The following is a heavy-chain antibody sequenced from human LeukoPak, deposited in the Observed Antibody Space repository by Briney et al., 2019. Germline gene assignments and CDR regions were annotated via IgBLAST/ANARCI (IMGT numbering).Heavy chain of an antibody. Sequence: SETLSLTCTVSGGSISTYYWTWIRQPPGKGLEWIGYIYYTGSTNYNPSLKSRVTISVDTSKNQFSLKLSSVTAADTAVYYCAGVYGSGYDFRGAFDIWGQGTMVTVSS. D-gene: IGHD5-12*01. CDR1: GGSISTYY. CDR2: IYYTGST. V-gene: IGHV4-59*01. J-gene: IGHJ3*02. CDR3: AGVYGSGYDFRGAFDI.